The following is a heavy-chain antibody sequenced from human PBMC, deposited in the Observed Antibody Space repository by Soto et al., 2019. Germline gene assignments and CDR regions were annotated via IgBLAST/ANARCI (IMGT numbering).Heavy chain of an antibody. CDR2: ISYDGSNK. CDR1: GFTFSSYG. CDR3: AKELTDVTSNDAFDI. V-gene: IGHV3-30*18. D-gene: IGHD4-4*01. Sequence: QVQLVESGGGVVQPGRSLRLSCAASGFTFSSYGMHWVRQAPGKGLEWVAVISYDGSNKYYADSVKGRFTISRDNSKNTLYLRMSSMRAEDTAVDYCAKELTDVTSNDAFDIWGQGTMVTVSS. J-gene: IGHJ3*02.